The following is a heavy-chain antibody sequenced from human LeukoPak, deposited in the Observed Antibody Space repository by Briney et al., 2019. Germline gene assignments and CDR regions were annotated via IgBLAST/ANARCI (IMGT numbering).Heavy chain of an antibody. J-gene: IGHJ5*02. CDR3: ARRRQRYCSGGSCPHNWFDP. CDR1: GGSISSYY. V-gene: IGHV4-34*01. Sequence: SETLSLTCTVSGGSISSYYWSWIRQPPGKGLEWIGEINHSGSTNYNPSLKSRVTISVDTSKNQFSLKLSSVTAADTAVYYCARRRQRYCSGGSCPHNWFDPWGQGTLVTVSS. CDR2: INHSGST. D-gene: IGHD2-15*01.